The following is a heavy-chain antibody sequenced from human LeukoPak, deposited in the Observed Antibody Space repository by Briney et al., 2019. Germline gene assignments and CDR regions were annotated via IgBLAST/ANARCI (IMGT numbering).Heavy chain of an antibody. J-gene: IGHJ6*03. CDR3: ARHGTGYDILTGLSSAYYYYMDV. D-gene: IGHD3-9*01. CDR2: IYPGDSDT. CDR1: GYSFTSYW. V-gene: IGHV5-51*01. Sequence: GESLKISCKGSGYSFTSYWIGWVRQMPGKGLEWMGIIYPGDSDTRYSPSFQGQVTISADKSISTAYLQWSSLKASDTAMYYCARHGTGYDILTGLSSAYYYYMDVWGKGTTVTISS.